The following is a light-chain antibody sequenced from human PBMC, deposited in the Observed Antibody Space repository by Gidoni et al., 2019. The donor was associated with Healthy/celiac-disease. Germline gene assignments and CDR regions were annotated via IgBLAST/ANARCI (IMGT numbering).Light chain of an antibody. V-gene: IGKV4-1*01. J-gene: IGKJ4*01. CDR1: QSVLYSPNNKNY. CDR3: QQYYSTPIT. Sequence: DIVMTQSPDSLPVSLGERATINCKSSQSVLYSPNNKNYLAWYQQKPGQPPKLLIYWASTRESGVPDRFSGSGSGTDFTLTISSLQAEDVAVYYCQQYYSTPITFGGGTKVEIK. CDR2: WAS.